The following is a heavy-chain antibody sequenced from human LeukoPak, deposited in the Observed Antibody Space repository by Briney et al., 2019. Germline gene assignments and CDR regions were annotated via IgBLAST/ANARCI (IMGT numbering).Heavy chain of an antibody. CDR3: AREGDCSSTSCEEPPFDP. Sequence: PGGSLRLSCAASGFTINTNYMNWVRQAPGRGLEWLSVIYPGGVTKYAESVKGRFTVSRDNAKNSLYLQMNSLRAEDTAVYYCAREGDCSSTSCEEPPFDPWGQGTLVTVSS. J-gene: IGHJ5*02. CDR2: IYPGGVT. CDR1: GFTINTNY. V-gene: IGHV3-53*01. D-gene: IGHD2-2*01.